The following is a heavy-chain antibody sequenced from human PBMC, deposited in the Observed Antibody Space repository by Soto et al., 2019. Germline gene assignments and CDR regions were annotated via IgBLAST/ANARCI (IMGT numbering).Heavy chain of an antibody. Sequence: PGGSLRLSCAASGFTFSSYAMSWVRQAPGKGLEWVSAISGSGGSTYYADSVKGRFTISRDNSKNSLFLQMNSLRAEDTAVYYCARDRDGGGWYAAFGYWGQGTLVTVSS. V-gene: IGHV3-23*01. D-gene: IGHD6-19*01. CDR3: ARDRDGGGWYAAFGY. CDR1: GFTFSSYA. CDR2: ISGSGGST. J-gene: IGHJ4*02.